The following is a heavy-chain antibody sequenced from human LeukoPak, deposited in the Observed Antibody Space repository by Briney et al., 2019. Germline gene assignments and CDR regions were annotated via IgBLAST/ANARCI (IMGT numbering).Heavy chain of an antibody. CDR3: ARGFYYLDV. J-gene: IGHJ6*03. V-gene: IGHV4-34*01. CDR1: GESFSDYY. CDR2: INHSGST. Sequence: SETLSLTCTVYGESFSDYYWSWFAHSPGKGLEWIGEINHSGSTNYNPSLKSRVTLSVETSKNQFSLKVSSVSAADTAVYYCARGFYYLDVWGKGTTVTVSS.